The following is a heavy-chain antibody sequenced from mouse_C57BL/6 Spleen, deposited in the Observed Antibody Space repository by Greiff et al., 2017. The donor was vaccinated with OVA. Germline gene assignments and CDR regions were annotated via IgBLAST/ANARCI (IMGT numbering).Heavy chain of an antibody. CDR1: GFNIKDYY. Sequence: EVQRVESGAELVKPGASVKLSCTASGFNIKDYYMHWVKQRTEQGLEWIGRIDPEDGETKYAPKFQGKATITADTSSNTAYLQLSSLTSEDTAVYYWARYGSSMPWFAYWGQGTLVTVSA. CDR3: ARYGSSMPWFAY. V-gene: IGHV14-2*01. J-gene: IGHJ3*01. D-gene: IGHD1-1*01. CDR2: IDPEDGET.